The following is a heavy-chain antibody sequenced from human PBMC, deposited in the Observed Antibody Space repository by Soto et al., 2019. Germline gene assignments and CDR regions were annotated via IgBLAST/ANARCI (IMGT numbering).Heavy chain of an antibody. CDR1: GYTFTSYD. J-gene: IGHJ3*01. Sequence: ASVKVSCKASGYTFTSYDINWVRQATGQGLEWMGWMNPNSGNTGYAQKFQGRVTMTRNTSISTAYMELSSLRSEDTAVYYCARGISSGWELPQYAFDFWGQGTMVTVSS. CDR3: ARGISSGWELPQYAFDF. D-gene: IGHD1-26*01. V-gene: IGHV1-8*01. CDR2: MNPNSGNT.